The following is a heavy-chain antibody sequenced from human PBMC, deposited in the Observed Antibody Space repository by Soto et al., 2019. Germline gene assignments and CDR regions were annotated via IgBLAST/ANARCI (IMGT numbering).Heavy chain of an antibody. CDR1: GGAFSGHY. J-gene: IGHJ6*02. D-gene: IGHD2-2*01. V-gene: IGHV4-34*01. CDR3: ARERAYCTSTTCYRKHGLDV. Sequence: PSETLSLTCVVNGGAFSGHYWSWIRQSPGKGLEWIGEINQSGTTSYNPSLRSRVTISADTSKKQFALKLNSVTAADTAVYYCARERAYCTSTTCYRKHGLDVWGQGTTVTVSS. CDR2: INQSGTT.